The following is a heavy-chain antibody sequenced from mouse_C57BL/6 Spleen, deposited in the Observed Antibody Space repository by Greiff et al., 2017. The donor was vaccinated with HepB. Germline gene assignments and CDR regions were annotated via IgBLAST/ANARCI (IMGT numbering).Heavy chain of an antibody. CDR1: GYTFTSYT. Sequence: VKLQESGAELARPGASVKMSCKASGYTFTSYTMHWVKQRPGQGLEWIGYINPSSGYTKYNQKFKDKATLTADKSSSTAYMQLSSLTSEDSAVYYCASEMGYDYDSAWFAYGGQGTLVTVSA. D-gene: IGHD2-4*01. J-gene: IGHJ3*01. CDR3: ASEMGYDYDSAWFAY. CDR2: INPSSGYT. V-gene: IGHV1-4*01.